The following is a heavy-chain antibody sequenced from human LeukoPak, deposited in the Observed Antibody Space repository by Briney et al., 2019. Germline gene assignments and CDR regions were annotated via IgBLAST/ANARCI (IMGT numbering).Heavy chain of an antibody. Sequence: GGSLRLSCVASGFTFSRYSMNWVRQAPGKGLEWVSSISTTSAYIYYADSLEGRFTTSRDNAKNSLYLQMNGLRAEDTAVYYCARDRARFDYWGQGTLVTVSS. V-gene: IGHV3-21*04. CDR3: ARDRARFDY. D-gene: IGHD4/OR15-4a*01. CDR2: ISTTSAYI. J-gene: IGHJ4*02. CDR1: GFTFSRYS.